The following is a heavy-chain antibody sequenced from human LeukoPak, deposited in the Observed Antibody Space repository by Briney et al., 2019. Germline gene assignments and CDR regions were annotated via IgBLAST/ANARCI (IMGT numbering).Heavy chain of an antibody. D-gene: IGHD6-13*01. CDR1: GFTVSSSY. J-gene: IGHJ4*02. Sequence: GGSLRLSCAATGFTVSSSYMSWVRQAPGKGLEYVSVIYSGGNTYYAGSVKGRFTISRDNSKNTVYLQMNSLRAEDTAVYYCARLIAATGRLYFDYWGQGTLVTVSS. V-gene: IGHV3-53*01. CDR2: IYSGGNT. CDR3: ARLIAATGRLYFDY.